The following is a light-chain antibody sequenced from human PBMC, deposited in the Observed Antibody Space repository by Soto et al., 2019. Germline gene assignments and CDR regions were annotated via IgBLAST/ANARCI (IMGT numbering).Light chain of an antibody. CDR3: QQLNSYPIT. CDR2: AAS. J-gene: IGKJ5*01. V-gene: IGKV1-9*01. Sequence: IQLTQSPSSLSASVGDRVSITCRASQGISSFLAWYQQRPGKAPKLLIYAASTLQSGVPSRFSGSGSGTDFTLTIGSLQPEDFATYYCQQLNSYPITFGQGTRLEIK. CDR1: QGISSF.